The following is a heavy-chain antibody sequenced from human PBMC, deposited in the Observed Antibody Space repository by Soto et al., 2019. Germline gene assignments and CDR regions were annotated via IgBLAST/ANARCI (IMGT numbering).Heavy chain of an antibody. CDR1: GGSISSGGYY. D-gene: IGHD6-13*01. V-gene: IGHV4-31*03. CDR2: IYYSGST. Sequence: QVQLQESGPGLVKPSQTLSLTCTVSGGSISSGGYYWSWIRQHPGKGLEWIGYIYYSGSTYYNPSLKSRVTISADTSKNQFSLKLSSVTAADTAVYYCARGGSQQQLVLNYWGQGTLVTVSS. J-gene: IGHJ4*02. CDR3: ARGGSQQQLVLNY.